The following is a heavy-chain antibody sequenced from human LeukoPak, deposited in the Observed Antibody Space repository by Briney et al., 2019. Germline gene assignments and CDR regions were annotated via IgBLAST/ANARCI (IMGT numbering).Heavy chain of an antibody. Sequence: PSETLSLTCTVSVGSISSYYWSWIRQPPGKGLEWIGYIYYSGSANSNPSLRSRVTISVDMSKNQFSLKLSSVTAADTAVYYCASASRPPYYHGMDVWGQGTTVTVSS. CDR1: VGSISSYY. CDR2: IYYSGSA. J-gene: IGHJ6*02. CDR3: ASASRPPYYHGMDV. V-gene: IGHV4-59*01.